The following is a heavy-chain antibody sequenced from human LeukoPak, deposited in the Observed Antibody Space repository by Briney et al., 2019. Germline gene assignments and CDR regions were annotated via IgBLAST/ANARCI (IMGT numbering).Heavy chain of an antibody. Sequence: PGGSLRLSCSASGFSFSSYAMHWVRQAPGKGLEYVSAISSDGGTTYHADSVKGRFTISRDNSKNTLYLQMNSLRPEDTAVYYCASEEVVAARRDYWGQGILVTVSS. D-gene: IGHD2-15*01. V-gene: IGHV3-64*04. J-gene: IGHJ4*02. CDR2: ISSDGGTT. CDR1: GFSFSSYA. CDR3: ASEEVVAARRDY.